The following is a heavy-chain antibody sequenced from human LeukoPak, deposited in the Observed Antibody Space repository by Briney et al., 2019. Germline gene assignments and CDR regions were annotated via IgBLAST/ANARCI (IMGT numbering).Heavy chain of an antibody. CDR1: GGSISSNY. CDR2: IYYTGNT. D-gene: IGHD7-27*01. CDR3: ARGSGWGSKSDAFDI. J-gene: IGHJ3*02. Sequence: PSETLSLTCTVSGGSISSNYWSCIREPPGGGLERSCYIYYTGNTNCRRSLNSRVTFSVDTSKNQFSLKLSSVTAADTADYYCARGSGWGSKSDAFDIWGQGTMVTVSS. V-gene: IGHV4-59*01.